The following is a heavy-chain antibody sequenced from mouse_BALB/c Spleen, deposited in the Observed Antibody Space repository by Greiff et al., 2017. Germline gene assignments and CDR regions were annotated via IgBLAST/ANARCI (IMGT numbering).Heavy chain of an antibody. CDR1: GFAFSSYD. Sequence: EVQGVESGGGLVKPGGSLKLSCAASGFAFSSYDMSWVRQTPEKRLEWVAYISSGGGSTYYPDTVKGRFTISRDNAKNTLYLQMSSLKSEDTAMYYCARHGVIRLGYFDVWGAGTTVTVSS. J-gene: IGHJ1*01. V-gene: IGHV5-12-1*01. CDR3: ARHGVIRLGYFDV. D-gene: IGHD1-2*01. CDR2: ISSGGGST.